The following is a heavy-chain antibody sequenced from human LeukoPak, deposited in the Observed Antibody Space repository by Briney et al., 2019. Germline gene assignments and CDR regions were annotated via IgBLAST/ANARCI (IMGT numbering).Heavy chain of an antibody. V-gene: IGHV3-7*05. CDR1: GFTISSQW. CDR3: VRGSSGTVVRGIAWAWFDP. Sequence: GGSLRLSCAASGFTISSQWMSWIRQPPGKGLDWVANIKPDGGETYYVDSVNGRFTITRDNAKNSLYLQMNSLRAEDTAVYYCVRGSSGTVVRGIAWAWFDPWGQGTLVTVSS. J-gene: IGHJ5*02. CDR2: IKPDGGET. D-gene: IGHD3-10*01.